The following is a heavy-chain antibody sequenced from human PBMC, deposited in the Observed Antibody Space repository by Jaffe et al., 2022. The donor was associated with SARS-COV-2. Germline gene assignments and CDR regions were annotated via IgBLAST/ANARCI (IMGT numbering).Heavy chain of an antibody. Sequence: QLQLQESGPGLVKPSETLSLTCTVSGGSISSSSYYWGWIRQPPGKGLEWIGSIYYSGSTYYNPSLKSRVTISVDTSKNQFSLKLSSVTAADTAVYYCARQLEDIVVVVAAQFDYWGQGTLVTVSS. D-gene: IGHD2-15*01. J-gene: IGHJ4*02. V-gene: IGHV4-39*01. CDR2: IYYSGST. CDR1: GGSISSSSYY. CDR3: ARQLEDIVVVVAAQFDY.